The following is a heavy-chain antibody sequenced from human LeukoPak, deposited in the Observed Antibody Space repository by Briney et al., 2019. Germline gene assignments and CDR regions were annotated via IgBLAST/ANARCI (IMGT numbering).Heavy chain of an antibody. CDR3: AKIFRGYCSGGSCSTFDY. Sequence: PGGSLRLSCAASGFTFSSYGMHWVRQAPGKGLEWVAVISYDGSNKYYADSVKGRFTISRDNSKNTLYLQMNSLRAEDTAVYYCAKIFRGYCSGGSCSTFDYWGQGTLVTVSS. D-gene: IGHD2-15*01. V-gene: IGHV3-30*18. J-gene: IGHJ4*02. CDR1: GFTFSSYG. CDR2: ISYDGSNK.